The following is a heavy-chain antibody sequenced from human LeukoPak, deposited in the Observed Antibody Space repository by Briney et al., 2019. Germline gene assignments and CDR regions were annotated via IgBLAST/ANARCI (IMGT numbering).Heavy chain of an antibody. Sequence: PGGSLRLSCAASGFTFSTSNMNWVRQAPGKGLEWVSSITTSSVYKYYADSVKGRFTISRDNARNSLYLQMNSLRAEDTAVYYCARASSVSFPWGVFDYWGQGSLVTVSS. V-gene: IGHV3-21*06. J-gene: IGHJ4*02. CDR1: GFTFSTSN. CDR2: ITTSSVYK. D-gene: IGHD1-26*01. CDR3: ARASSVSFPWGVFDY.